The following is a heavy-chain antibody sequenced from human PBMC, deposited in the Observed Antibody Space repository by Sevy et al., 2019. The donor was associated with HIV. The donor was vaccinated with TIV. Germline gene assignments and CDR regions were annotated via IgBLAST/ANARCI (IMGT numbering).Heavy chain of an antibody. J-gene: IGHJ4*02. CDR1: GGSFSGYY. D-gene: IGHD2-15*01. V-gene: IGHV4-34*01. CDR2: INPSGST. CDR3: ARGFYTPFGVVVAATSTFDY. Sequence: SETLSLTCAVYGGSFSGYYWSWIHQPPGKGLEWNGEINPSGSTNYNPSLTSRVTISVDTSKNQCSLKLSSVTAADTAVYYCARGFYTPFGVVVAATSTFDYWGQGTLVTVSS.